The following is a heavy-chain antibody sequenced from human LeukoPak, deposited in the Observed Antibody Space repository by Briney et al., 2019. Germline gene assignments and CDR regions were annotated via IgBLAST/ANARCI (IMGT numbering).Heavy chain of an antibody. Sequence: PGGSLRLSCAASGFNCGSHWMNWVRQAPGKGLEWVANIKEDGSLTYYLDSVRGRFSISRDNTKKSLYLQMNSLRVEDTAVYFCVRDGYNQNRFDYWGQGTLITVSS. V-gene: IGHV3-7*03. J-gene: IGHJ4*02. CDR3: VRDGYNQNRFDY. D-gene: IGHD5-24*01. CDR2: IKEDGSLT. CDR1: GFNCGSHW.